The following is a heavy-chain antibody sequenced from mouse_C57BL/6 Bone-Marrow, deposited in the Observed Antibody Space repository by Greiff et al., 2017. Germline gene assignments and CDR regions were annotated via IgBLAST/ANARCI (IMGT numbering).Heavy chain of an antibody. D-gene: IGHD1-1*01. J-gene: IGHJ2*01. CDR2: IDPENGDT. CDR1: GFNIKDDY. CDR3: TDYYYGSSQGYYFDY. Sequence: VQLQQSVAELVRPGASVKLSCTASGFNIKDDYMHWVKQRPEQGLEWIGWIDPENGDTEYASKFQGKATITADTSSNTAYLQLSSLTSEDTAVYYCTDYYYGSSQGYYFDYWGQGTTLTVSS. V-gene: IGHV14-4*01.